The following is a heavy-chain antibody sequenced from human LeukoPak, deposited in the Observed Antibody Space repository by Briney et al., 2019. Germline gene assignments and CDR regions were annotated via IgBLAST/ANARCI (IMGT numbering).Heavy chain of an antibody. CDR3: ARGDFCSKSNCYLRPLDV. V-gene: IGHV4-59*01. CDR2: IYYSGST. Sequence: SETLSLTCTVAGGSISDNYWNWIRQPPGKGLEWIGYIYYSGSTTYNPSLKSRVTMSVDTAKNQFSLIVRSVTVADTAVYYWARGDFCSKSNCYLRPLDVWGKGTTVSVSS. CDR1: GGSISDNY. J-gene: IGHJ6*04. D-gene: IGHD3-3*01.